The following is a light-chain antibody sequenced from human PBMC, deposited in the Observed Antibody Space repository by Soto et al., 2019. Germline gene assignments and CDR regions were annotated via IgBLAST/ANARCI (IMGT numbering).Light chain of an antibody. J-gene: IGKJ1*01. CDR3: QHYNNWPPWT. CDR1: QSVSSN. V-gene: IGKV3-15*01. CDR2: GAS. Sequence: ESVMTQSPTTLSVSPGERATFSFRASQSVSSNLAWYQQKPGQAPRLLIYGASIRATGIPARFSGSGSGTEFTLTISTLQSEDFAIYYCQHYNNWPPWTFGQGTKVDIK.